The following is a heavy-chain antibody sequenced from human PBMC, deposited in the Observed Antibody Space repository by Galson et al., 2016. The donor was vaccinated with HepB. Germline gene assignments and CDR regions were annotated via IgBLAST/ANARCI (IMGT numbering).Heavy chain of an antibody. CDR1: GGSISSSNW. D-gene: IGHD4-17*01. Sequence: ETLSLTCAVSGGSISSSNWWSWVRQPPGKGLEWIGEIHHSGSANHNPSLKSRVTMSVDKSKNQFSLKLSSVTAADTAVYYCARALAVNGAFDIWGQGTMVTVSS. CDR2: IHHSGSA. CDR3: ARALAVNGAFDI. V-gene: IGHV4-4*02. J-gene: IGHJ3*02.